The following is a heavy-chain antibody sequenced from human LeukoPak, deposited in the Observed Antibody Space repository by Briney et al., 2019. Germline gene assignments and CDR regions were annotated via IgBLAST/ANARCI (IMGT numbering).Heavy chain of an antibody. V-gene: IGHV4-38-2*02. Sequence: SETLSLTCTVSGYSISSGYYWGWIRQPPGKGLVWIGSIYHSESTYYNPSLKSRVAISVDTSKNQISLKLSSVTAADTAVYYCARVGTITMIKDAFDIWGQGTMVTVSS. CDR2: IYHSEST. CDR1: GYSISSGYY. J-gene: IGHJ3*02. D-gene: IGHD3-22*01. CDR3: ARVGTITMIKDAFDI.